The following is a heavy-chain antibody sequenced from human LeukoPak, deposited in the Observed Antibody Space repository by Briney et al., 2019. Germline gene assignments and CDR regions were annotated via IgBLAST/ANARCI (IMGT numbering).Heavy chain of an antibody. CDR1: GFTFSSYW. CDR2: IKQDGSEK. CDR3: ARGFHY. J-gene: IGHJ4*02. Sequence: GGSLRLSCAASGFTFSSYWVSWVRQAPGKGREWVANIKQDGSEKYYVDSVKGRFTISRDNAKNSLYLQMNSLRAEDTAVYYCARGFHYWGQGTLVTVSS. V-gene: IGHV3-7*04.